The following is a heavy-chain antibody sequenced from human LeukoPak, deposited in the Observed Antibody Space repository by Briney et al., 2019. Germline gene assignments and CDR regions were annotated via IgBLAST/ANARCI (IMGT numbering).Heavy chain of an antibody. CDR3: ATMATTRYYYYYYGMDV. J-gene: IGHJ6*02. Sequence: PSETLSLTCAVYGGSFSGYYWSWIRQPPGKGLEWIGETNHSGSTNYNPSLKSRVTISVDTSKNQFSLKLSSVTAADTAVYYCATMATTRYYYYYYGMDVWGQGTTVTVSS. CDR1: GGSFSGYY. V-gene: IGHV4-34*01. D-gene: IGHD5-12*01. CDR2: TNHSGST.